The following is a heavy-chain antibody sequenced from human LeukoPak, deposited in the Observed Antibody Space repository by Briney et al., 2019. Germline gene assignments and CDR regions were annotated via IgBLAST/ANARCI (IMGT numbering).Heavy chain of an antibody. D-gene: IGHD5-12*01. V-gene: IGHV4-59*01. CDR2: IYYSGST. J-gene: IGHJ6*03. CDR3: ARSYSGYDRYYYYYYYMDV. CDR1: GGSISTYY. Sequence: SETLSLTCTVSGGSISTYYWSWIRQPPGKGLEWIGYIYYSGSTNYNPSLKSRVTISVDTSKNQFSLKLSSVTAADTAVYYCARSYSGYDRYYYYYYYMDVWGKGTTVTVSS.